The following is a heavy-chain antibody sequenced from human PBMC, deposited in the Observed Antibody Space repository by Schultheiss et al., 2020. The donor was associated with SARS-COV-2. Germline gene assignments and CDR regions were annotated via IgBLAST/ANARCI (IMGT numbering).Heavy chain of an antibody. J-gene: IGHJ5*02. D-gene: IGHD3-3*01. CDR2: ISWNSGSI. V-gene: IGHV3-9*01. CDR3: AKDQVSDFWSGSWFDP. Sequence: GGSLRLSCAASGFTFDDYAMHWVRQAPGKGLEWVSGISWNSGSIGYADSVKGRFTISRDNAKNSLYLQMNSLRAEDTAVYYCAKDQVSDFWSGSWFDPWGQGTLVTVSS. CDR1: GFTFDDYA.